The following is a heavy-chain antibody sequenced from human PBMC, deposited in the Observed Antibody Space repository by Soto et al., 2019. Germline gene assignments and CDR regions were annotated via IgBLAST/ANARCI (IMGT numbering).Heavy chain of an antibody. CDR1: GYTFTSYG. V-gene: IGHV1-18*01. CDR3: ARENDGSGSYFDY. J-gene: IGHJ4*02. Sequence: QVQLVQSGAEVKKPGASVKVSCKASGYTFTSYGISWVRQAPGQGLEWMGWISAYNGNTNYAQKLQGRVTMTTDTSTSKDHKELRSLRSDDTAVHYGARENDGSGSYFDYWGQGTLVTVS. D-gene: IGHD3-10*01. CDR2: ISAYNGNT.